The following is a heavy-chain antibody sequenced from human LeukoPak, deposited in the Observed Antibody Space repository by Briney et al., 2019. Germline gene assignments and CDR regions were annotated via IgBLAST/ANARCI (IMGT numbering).Heavy chain of an antibody. CDR3: ARGRVNAYQKAGYYFDY. CDR1: GGSFSGYY. D-gene: IGHD3-16*01. Sequence: SETLSLTCAVYGGSFSGYYWSWIRQPPGKGLEWIGEINHSGSTNYNPSLKSRVTISVDTSKNQFSLKLSSVTAADTAVYYCARGRVNAYQKAGYYFDYWGQGTLVTVSS. V-gene: IGHV4-34*01. CDR2: INHSGST. J-gene: IGHJ4*02.